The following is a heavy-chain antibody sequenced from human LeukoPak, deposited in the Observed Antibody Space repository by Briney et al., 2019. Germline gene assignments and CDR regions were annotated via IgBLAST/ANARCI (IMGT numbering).Heavy chain of an antibody. CDR1: GFTFSSYG. J-gene: IGHJ3*02. V-gene: IGHV3-23*01. Sequence: PGGSLRLSCAASGFTFSSYGMSWVRQAPGKGLEWVSAVSGSGGSTYYADSVKGRFTISRDNSKNTLYLQMNSLRAEDTAVYYCAKDRIVGATTGTAFDIWGQGTMVTVSS. CDR2: VSGSGGST. CDR3: AKDRIVGATTGTAFDI. D-gene: IGHD1-26*01.